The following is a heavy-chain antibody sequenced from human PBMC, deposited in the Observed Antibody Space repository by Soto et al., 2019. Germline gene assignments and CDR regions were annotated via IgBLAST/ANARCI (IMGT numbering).Heavy chain of an antibody. D-gene: IGHD2-2*01. CDR3: ARGNCSSTSCYEGPTPNWFDP. CDR1: GGSFSGYY. CDR2: INHSGST. V-gene: IGHV4-34*01. J-gene: IGHJ5*02. Sequence: SETLSLTCAVYGGSFSGYYWSWIRQPPGKGLEWIGEINHSGSTNYNPSLKSRVTISVDTSKNQFSLKLSSVTAADTAVYYCARGNCSSTSCYEGPTPNWFDPWGQGTLVTVSS.